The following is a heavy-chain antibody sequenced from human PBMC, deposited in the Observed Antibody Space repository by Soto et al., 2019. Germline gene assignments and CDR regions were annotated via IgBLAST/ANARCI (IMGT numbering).Heavy chain of an antibody. V-gene: IGHV3-7*01. CDR1: GFTFSSYW. J-gene: IGHJ6*02. CDR3: TRDFQGPLDYRMDV. D-gene: IGHD1-1*01. Sequence: PGGSLRLSCADSGFTFSSYWMSWVRQAPGQGLEWVANVKYDGSQTYYVGSVKGRFTISRDNAKNSLYLQMNSLRAEDTAVYYCTRDFQGPLDYRMDVWGQGTTVTVSS. CDR2: VKYDGSQT.